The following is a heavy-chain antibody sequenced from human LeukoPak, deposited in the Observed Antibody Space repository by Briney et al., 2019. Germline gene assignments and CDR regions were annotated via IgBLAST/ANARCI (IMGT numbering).Heavy chain of an antibody. CDR1: GFTFSSYG. Sequence: GGSLRLSCAASGFTFSSYGMHWVRQAPGKGLEWVAVISCDGSNKYYADSVKGRFTISRDNSKNTLYLQMNSLRAEDTAVYYCAKVVTIFGVVIGEYGMDVWGQGTTVTVSS. CDR2: ISCDGSNK. V-gene: IGHV3-30*18. D-gene: IGHD3-3*01. CDR3: AKVVTIFGVVIGEYGMDV. J-gene: IGHJ6*02.